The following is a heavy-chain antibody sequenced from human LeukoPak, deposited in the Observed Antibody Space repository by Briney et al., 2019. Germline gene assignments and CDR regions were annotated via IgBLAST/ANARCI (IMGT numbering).Heavy chain of an antibody. CDR3: ARDYDYYYGMDV. CDR1: GFTVSSNY. Sequence: GGSLRLSCAASGFTVSSNYMSWVRQAPGKGLEWVSVIYSGGSTYYADSVKGRFTISRDNSKNTLYLQMNSLRAEDTAVYYCARDYDYYYGMDVWGQGTTVTVSS. J-gene: IGHJ6*02. V-gene: IGHV3-66*01. CDR2: IYSGGST.